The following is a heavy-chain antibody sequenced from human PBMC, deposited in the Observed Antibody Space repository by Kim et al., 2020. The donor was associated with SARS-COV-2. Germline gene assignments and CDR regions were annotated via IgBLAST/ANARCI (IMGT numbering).Heavy chain of an antibody. Sequence: PPLTNRVPISADTSKNHFSLKLRSVTAADTAVYYCAREVIYFGDGTNIFDFWGQGTLVTVSS. CDR3: AREVIYFGDGTNIFDF. D-gene: IGHD3-16*01. J-gene: IGHJ4*02. V-gene: IGHV4-59*01.